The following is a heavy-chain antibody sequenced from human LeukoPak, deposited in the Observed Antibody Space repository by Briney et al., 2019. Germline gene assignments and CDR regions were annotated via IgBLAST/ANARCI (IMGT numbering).Heavy chain of an antibody. D-gene: IGHD3-10*01. J-gene: IGHJ5*02. CDR2: IYYSGST. Sequence: SETLSLTCTVSGGSLSGYYWSWLRQPPGQGLESVGYIYYSGSTNFNPSLKSRVTISADTSKTQFSLKLTSVTAADTAVYYCARDPVGSNWFDPWGQGTLVTVSS. CDR1: GGSLSGYY. V-gene: IGHV4-59*01. CDR3: ARDPVGSNWFDP.